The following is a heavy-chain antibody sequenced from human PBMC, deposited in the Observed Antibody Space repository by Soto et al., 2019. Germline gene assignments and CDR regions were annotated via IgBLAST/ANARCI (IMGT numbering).Heavy chain of an antibody. CDR3: ARDLATAGTGLFGY. J-gene: IGHJ4*02. V-gene: IGHV1-69*06. CDR1: GGTFSSYA. Sequence: SVKVSCKASGGTFSSYAISWVRQAPGQGLEWMGGIIPIFGTANYAQKFQGRVTITADKSTSTAYMELSSLRSEDTAVYYCARDLATAGTGLFGYWGQGTLVTSPQ. CDR2: IIPIFGTA. D-gene: IGHD6-19*01.